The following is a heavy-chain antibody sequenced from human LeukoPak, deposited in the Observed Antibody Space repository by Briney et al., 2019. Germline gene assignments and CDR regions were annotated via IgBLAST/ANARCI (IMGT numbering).Heavy chain of an antibody. Sequence: ASETLSLTCTVSGGSISSYYWSWIRQPPGEGLEWIGYIYYSGSTNYNPSLKSRVTISVDTSKNQFSLKLSSVTAADTAEYYCARGGGYNSPFGYWGQGTLVTVSS. CDR1: GGSISSYY. J-gene: IGHJ4*02. CDR2: IYYSGST. D-gene: IGHD5-24*01. V-gene: IGHV4-59*01. CDR3: ARGGGYNSPFGY.